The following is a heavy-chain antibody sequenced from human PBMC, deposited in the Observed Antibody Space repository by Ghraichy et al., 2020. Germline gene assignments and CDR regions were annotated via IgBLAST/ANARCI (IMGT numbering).Heavy chain of an antibody. V-gene: IGHV4-59*01. CDR1: DDSISTYY. J-gene: IGHJ4*02. CDR2: IYYTGTT. CDR3: SRGDYYFDY. Sequence: SETLSLTCTVSDDSISTYYWSWIRQPPGKGLEWIGYIYYTGTTNYNPSLKSRVTISVDKSENQFSLKLNSVTAADTAVYYCSRGDYYFDYWGQGTLVTVS.